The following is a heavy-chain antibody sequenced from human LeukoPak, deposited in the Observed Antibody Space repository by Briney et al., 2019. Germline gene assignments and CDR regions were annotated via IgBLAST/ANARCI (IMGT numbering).Heavy chain of an antibody. D-gene: IGHD3-9*01. CDR2: INPNSGGT. Sequence: ASVKVSCTASGYSFSDFYIHWLRQAPGQGLEWLGWINPNSGGTNFAQYFQGRVTMTRDTSTSTVYMELSSLRSEDTAVYYCAREFWEILRYFDWYRRGYPCAFDIWGQGTMVTVSS. V-gene: IGHV1-2*02. J-gene: IGHJ3*02. CDR3: AREFWEILRYFDWYRRGYPCAFDI. CDR1: GYSFSDFY.